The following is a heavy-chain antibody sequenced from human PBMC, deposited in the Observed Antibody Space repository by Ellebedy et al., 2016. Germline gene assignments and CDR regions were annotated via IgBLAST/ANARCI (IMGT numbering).Heavy chain of an antibody. Sequence: SETLSLTCTVSGYSISSGYYWGWIRQPPGKGLQWIGSIYHLGNTCYNPSLKSRVTMSVDTSQNQFSLRLSSVTAADTAVYYCARVRAYGDYSVDYWGQGTLVTVSS. D-gene: IGHD4-17*01. CDR1: GYSISSGYY. CDR2: IYHLGNT. J-gene: IGHJ4*02. CDR3: ARVRAYGDYSVDY. V-gene: IGHV4-38-2*02.